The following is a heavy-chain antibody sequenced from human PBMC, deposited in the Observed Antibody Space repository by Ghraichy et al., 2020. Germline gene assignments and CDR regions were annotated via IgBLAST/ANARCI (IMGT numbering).Heavy chain of an antibody. CDR3: ARGGGDVYTTADY. D-gene: IGHD5-24*01. J-gene: IGHJ4*02. CDR2: INHSGSS. V-gene: IGHV4-34*01. CDR1: GGSLSGFY. Sequence: SETLSLTCAVYGGSLSGFYWSWIRQSPGKGLEWIGEINHSGSSNYNPSLKSRVTMSVDTSMNQFSLKLISVTAADTAVYYCARGGGDVYTTADYWGQGTLVTVSS.